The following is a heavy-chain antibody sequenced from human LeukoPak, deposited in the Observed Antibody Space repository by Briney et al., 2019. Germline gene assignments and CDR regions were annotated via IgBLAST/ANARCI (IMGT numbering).Heavy chain of an antibody. D-gene: IGHD6-13*01. Sequence: AGSLRLSCAGYGFTFSRFSMIWVRQAPGKGLEWVASISSGSHHKYHADSVKGRFTVSRDNDKNSLFLQMNSLRAEDTALYYCATRLTADSYEASDIWGQGTMVTVSS. CDR3: ATRLTADSYEASDI. CDR1: GFTFSRFS. J-gene: IGHJ3*02. CDR2: ISSGSHHK. V-gene: IGHV3-21*06.